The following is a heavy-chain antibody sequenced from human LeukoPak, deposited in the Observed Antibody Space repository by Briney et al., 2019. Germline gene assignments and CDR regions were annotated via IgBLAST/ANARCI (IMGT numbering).Heavy chain of an antibody. D-gene: IGHD2-2*01. CDR1: GYTFTGYY. J-gene: IGHJ4*02. CDR2: IGAYNGNT. Sequence: ASVKVSCKASGYTFTGYYMHWVRQAPGQGLEWMGWIGAYNGNTNYAQKLQDRVTMTTDTSTSTAYMELRSLRSDDTAVYYCARDCSSTSCYLHYWGQGTLVTVSS. V-gene: IGHV1-18*01. CDR3: ARDCSSTSCYLHY.